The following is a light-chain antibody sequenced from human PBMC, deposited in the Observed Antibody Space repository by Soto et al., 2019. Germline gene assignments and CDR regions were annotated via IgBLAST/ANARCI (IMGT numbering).Light chain of an antibody. Sequence: QSVLAQPASVCRSPGQSITISCTGTSSDVGAYNYVSWYQQHPGKAPELIIFEVTNRSSGVSNRLSGFKSGNTASLTFSVPLHEDVTDYPCSSYPSSSIYVFGTGAKQAVL. CDR2: EVT. CDR3: SSYPSSSIYV. V-gene: IGLV2-14*01. J-gene: IGLJ1*01. CDR1: SSDVGAYNY.